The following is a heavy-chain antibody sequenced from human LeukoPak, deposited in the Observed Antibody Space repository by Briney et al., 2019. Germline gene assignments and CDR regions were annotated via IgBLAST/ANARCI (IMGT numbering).Heavy chain of an antibody. J-gene: IGHJ6*02. CDR2: MYLSGTT. CDR3: ARASDYYYYGMDV. Sequence: SETLSLTCTVSGDSINSLDLWSWVRQPPGKGLEWIGEMYLSGTTHSNPSLKSRVTISVDTSKNQFSLKLSSVTAADTAVYYCARASDYYYYGMDVWGQGTTVTVSS. CDR1: GDSINSLDL. V-gene: IGHV4-4*02.